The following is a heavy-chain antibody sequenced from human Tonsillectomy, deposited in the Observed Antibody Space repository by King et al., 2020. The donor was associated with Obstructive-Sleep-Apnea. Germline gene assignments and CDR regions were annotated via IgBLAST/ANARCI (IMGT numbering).Heavy chain of an antibody. V-gene: IGHV3-23*04. Sequence: VQLVESGGGLVQPGGSLRLSCAASGFTFSSYAMSWVRQAPGKGLEWVSAISVSGGSTYYADSVKGRFTISRDNSKNTLFLQMNSLRAEDTAVYYCATPTNHQFLFDYWGQGTLVTVSS. CDR1: GFTFSSYA. CDR3: ATPTNHQFLFDY. CDR2: ISVSGGST. J-gene: IGHJ4*02. D-gene: IGHD1-14*01.